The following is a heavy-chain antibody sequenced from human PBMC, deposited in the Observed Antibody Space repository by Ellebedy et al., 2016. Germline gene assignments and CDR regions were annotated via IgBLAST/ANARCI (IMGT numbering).Heavy chain of an antibody. CDR3: ARQLVVGATYNWFDP. V-gene: IGHV4-59*08. J-gene: IGHJ5*02. CDR1: GGSISSYY. D-gene: IGHD1-26*01. CDR2: IYYSGST. Sequence: SETLSLTCTVSGGSISSYYWSWIRQPPGKGLEWIGYIYYSGSTNYNPSLKSRVTISVDTSKNQFSLKLSSVTAADTAVYYCARQLVVGATYNWFDPWGQGTLVTVSS.